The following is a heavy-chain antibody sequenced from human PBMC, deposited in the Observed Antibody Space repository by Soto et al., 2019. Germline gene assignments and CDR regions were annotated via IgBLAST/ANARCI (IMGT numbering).Heavy chain of an antibody. CDR3: AKENYDFWSGSLRGYYYYYGMDV. D-gene: IGHD3-3*01. CDR1: GFTFSSYG. CDR2: ISYDGSNK. J-gene: IGHJ6*02. Sequence: QVQLVESGGGVVQPGRSLRLSCAASGFTFSSYGMHWVRQAPGKGLEWVAVISYDGSNKYYADYVKGRFTISRDNSKNTLYLQMNSLRAEDTAVYYCAKENYDFWSGSLRGYYYYYGMDVWGQGTTVTVSS. V-gene: IGHV3-30*18.